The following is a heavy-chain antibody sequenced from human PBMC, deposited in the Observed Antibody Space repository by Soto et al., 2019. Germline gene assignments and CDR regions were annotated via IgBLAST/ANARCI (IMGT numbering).Heavy chain of an antibody. Sequence: QVQLVESGGGVVQPGRSLRLSCAASGFTFSNYGMHWVRQAPGKGQEWVAVISYHGSDKYYADSVKGRFTISRDNSKNNLYLQMDSPRAEETAVYYCAKDHMTTTVTTVGYWGQGNLVTVSS. D-gene: IGHD4-17*01. CDR1: GFTFSNYG. CDR2: ISYHGSDK. CDR3: AKDHMTTTVTTVGY. V-gene: IGHV3-30*18. J-gene: IGHJ4*02.